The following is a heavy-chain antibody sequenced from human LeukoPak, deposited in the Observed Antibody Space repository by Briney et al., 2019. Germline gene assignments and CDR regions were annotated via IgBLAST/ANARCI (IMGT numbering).Heavy chain of an antibody. V-gene: IGHV4-34*01. CDR3: ARRNSFWSGSFATHDAFDI. CDR1: GGSFSGYY. Sequence: SETLSLTCAVYGGSFSGYYWSWIRQPPGKGLEWIGEINHSGSTNYNPSLKSRVTISVDTSKNQFSLKLSSVTAADTAVYYCARRNSFWSGSFATHDAFDIWGQGTMVTVSS. J-gene: IGHJ3*02. CDR2: INHSGST. D-gene: IGHD3-3*01.